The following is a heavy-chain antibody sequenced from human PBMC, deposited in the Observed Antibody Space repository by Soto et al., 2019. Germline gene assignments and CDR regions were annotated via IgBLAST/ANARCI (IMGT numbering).Heavy chain of an antibody. Sequence: QVQLVQSGAEVKKPGASVKVSCKASGYTFTSYGISWVRQAPGQGLEWMGRISASNGNTNYAQKLQGRVTRTTDTSTSTGYLALRSLRSDGTAVYYCARVVGALGHWFDPWGQGTLVTVSS. V-gene: IGHV1-18*01. CDR3: ARVVGALGHWFDP. D-gene: IGHD1-26*01. CDR2: ISASNGNT. J-gene: IGHJ5*02. CDR1: GYTFTSYG.